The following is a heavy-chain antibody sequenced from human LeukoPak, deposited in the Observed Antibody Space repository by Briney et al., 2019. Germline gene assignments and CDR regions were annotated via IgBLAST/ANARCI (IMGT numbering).Heavy chain of an antibody. CDR3: AKDREGSSGWYTDAFDI. J-gene: IGHJ3*02. V-gene: IGHV3-7*03. D-gene: IGHD6-19*01. CDR1: GFTFSSYW. Sequence: GGSLRLSCAASGFTFSSYWMSWVRQAPGKGLEWVANIKQDGSEKYYVDSVKGRFTISRDNSKNTLYLQMNSLRAEDTAVYYCAKDREGSSGWYTDAFDIWGQGTMVTVSS. CDR2: IKQDGSEK.